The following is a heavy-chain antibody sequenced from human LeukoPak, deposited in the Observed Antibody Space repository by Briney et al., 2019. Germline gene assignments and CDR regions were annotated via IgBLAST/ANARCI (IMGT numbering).Heavy chain of an antibody. Sequence: ASLKISCKASVGAFSSYAISWVRQAPGQGLEWRGWMNPNSGNTGYAQKFQGRVTITRNTSISTAYTELSSLRSEDTAVYFCARGSYFLNWGPDAFDIWGQGTMVTVSS. D-gene: IGHD7-27*01. CDR3: ARGSYFLNWGPDAFDI. V-gene: IGHV1-8*03. CDR2: MNPNSGNT. CDR1: VGAFSSYA. J-gene: IGHJ3*02.